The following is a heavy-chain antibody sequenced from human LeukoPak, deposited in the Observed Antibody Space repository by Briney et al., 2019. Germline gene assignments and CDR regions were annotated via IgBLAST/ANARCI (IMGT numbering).Heavy chain of an antibody. D-gene: IGHD6-19*01. V-gene: IGHV3-15*01. CDR3: TSSIAVAGTQYFDY. CDR2: IKSKTDGGTT. CDR1: GFTFSNAW. J-gene: IGHJ4*02. Sequence: GGSLRLSCAASGFTFSNAWMSWVRQAPGKGLEWVGRIKSKTDGGTTDYAAPVKGRFTISRDDSKNTLYPQMNSLKTEDTAVYYCTSSIAVAGTQYFDYWGQGTLVTVSS.